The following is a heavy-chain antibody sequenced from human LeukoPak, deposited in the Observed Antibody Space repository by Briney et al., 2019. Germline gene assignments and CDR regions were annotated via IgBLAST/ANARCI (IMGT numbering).Heavy chain of an antibody. CDR1: GFTFSSYA. CDR2: ISGSGGST. D-gene: IGHD5-12*01. V-gene: IGHV3-23*01. CDR3: AKDLADIVATILGCFDY. Sequence: GGSLRLSFAASGFTFSSYAMSWVRQAPGKGLEWVSAISGSGGSTYYADSAKGRFTISRDNSKNTLYLQMNSLRAEDTAVYYCAKDLADIVATILGCFDYWGQGTLVTVSS. J-gene: IGHJ4*02.